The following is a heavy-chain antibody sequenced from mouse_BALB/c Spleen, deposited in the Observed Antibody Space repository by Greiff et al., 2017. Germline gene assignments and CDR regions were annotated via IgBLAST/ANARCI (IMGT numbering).Heavy chain of an antibody. CDR2: ISDGGSYT. V-gene: IGHV5-4*02. J-gene: IGHJ4*01. CDR3: ARADSLYAMDY. CDR1: GFTFSDYY. Sequence: EVKLVESGGGLVKPGGSLKLSCAASGFTFSDYYMYWVRQTPEKRLEWVATISDGGSYTYYPDSVKGRFTISRDNAKNNLYLQMSSLKSEDTAMYYCARADSLYAMDYWGQGTSVTVSS.